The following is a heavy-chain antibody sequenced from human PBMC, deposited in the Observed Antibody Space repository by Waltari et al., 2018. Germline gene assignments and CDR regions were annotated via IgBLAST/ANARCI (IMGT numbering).Heavy chain of an antibody. CDR1: GFTFSTYW. V-gene: IGHV3-7*01. Sequence: VQLVQSGGGSVQPGGSLRLSCEGSGFTFSTYWISWVRQAPGKGLECVTNIKGYGLEKDYLGCVKGRVSIVRDNAKQTVFLQMDRLGGEDTAMYYCASRGFYDSTGYYGGGAFDLWGPGAEVRVSS. CDR3: ASRGFYDSTGYYGGGAFDL. J-gene: IGHJ3*01. D-gene: IGHD3-22*01. CDR2: IKGYGLEK.